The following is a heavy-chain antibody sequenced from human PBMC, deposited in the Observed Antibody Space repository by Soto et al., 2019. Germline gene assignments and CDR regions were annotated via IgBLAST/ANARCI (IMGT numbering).Heavy chain of an antibody. Sequence: ASVKVSCKASGYTFTSYGISWVRQAPGQGLEWMGWISAYNGNTNYAQKLQGRVTMTTDTSTSTAYMELRSLRSDDTAAYYCARVPYCSSTSCYTRNYYYYGMDVWGQGTTVTVSS. CDR1: GYTFTSYG. V-gene: IGHV1-18*04. J-gene: IGHJ6*02. CDR3: ARVPYCSSTSCYTRNYYYYGMDV. CDR2: ISAYNGNT. D-gene: IGHD2-2*02.